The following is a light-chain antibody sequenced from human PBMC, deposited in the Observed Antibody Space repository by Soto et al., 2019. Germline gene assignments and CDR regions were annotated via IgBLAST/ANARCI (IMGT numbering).Light chain of an antibody. CDR2: GAS. J-gene: IGKJ1*01. Sequence: EIVLTQSPATLSLSPGERATLSCRASQSVSSTLAWYQQKPGQAPRLLVYGASTRATDIPARFTGSGSGTEFTLTIGSLQSEDFAVYYCQQYNSWPLTFGQGTKVEIK. CDR3: QQYNSWPLT. CDR1: QSVSST. V-gene: IGKV3-15*01.